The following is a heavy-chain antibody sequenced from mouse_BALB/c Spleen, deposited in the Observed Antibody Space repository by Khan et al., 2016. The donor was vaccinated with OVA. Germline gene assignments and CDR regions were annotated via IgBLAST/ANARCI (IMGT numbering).Heavy chain of an antibody. D-gene: IGHD1-1*01. J-gene: IGHJ2*01. CDR3: ARGNYYGYYFDY. V-gene: IGHV3-2*02. CDR2: ISYSVVT. Sequence: EVKLEESGPGLVKPSQSLSLTCTVTGYSITSGYAWNWIRQFPGNKLEWMGYISYSVVTSYTPSLKSRLSITRAPSKNQFFLQLNSVTTEDTATYYCARGNYYGYYFDYWGQGTTLTVSS. CDR1: GYSITSGYA.